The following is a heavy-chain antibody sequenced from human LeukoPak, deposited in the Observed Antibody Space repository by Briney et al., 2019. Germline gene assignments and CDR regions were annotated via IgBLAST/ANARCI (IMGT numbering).Heavy chain of an antibody. CDR1: GLIFSSYA. J-gene: IGHJ6*02. Sequence: GGSLRLSCAASGLIFSSYAMLWVRQAPDKGLEWVAVISYDGSNKYYADSVKGRFTISRDNSKNTLYLQMSSLSPEATTVYYCAKVRTRNYYYYGMDVWGQGTTVTVSS. V-gene: IGHV3-30*18. CDR2: ISYDGSNK. CDR3: AKVRTRNYYYYGMDV. D-gene: IGHD1-1*01.